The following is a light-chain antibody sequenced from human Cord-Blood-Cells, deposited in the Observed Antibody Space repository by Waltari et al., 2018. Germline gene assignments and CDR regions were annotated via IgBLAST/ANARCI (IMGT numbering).Light chain of an antibody. CDR2: DVS. V-gene: IGLV2-11*01. Sequence: QSALTQPRSVSGSPGQSVTISCTGTSSDVGGYNYVSWYQQHPGKAPKLMIYDVSKRPSGGPDRCSGAKSGNTASLTISGLQAEDEADYYCCSYAGSYSYVFGTGTKVTGL. CDR3: CSYAGSYSYV. CDR1: SSDVGGYNY. J-gene: IGLJ1*01.